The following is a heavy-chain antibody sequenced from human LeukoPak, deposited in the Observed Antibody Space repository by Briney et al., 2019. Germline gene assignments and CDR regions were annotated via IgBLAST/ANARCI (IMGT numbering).Heavy chain of an antibody. V-gene: IGHV3-21*01. CDR1: GFTFSSYS. D-gene: IGHD3-22*01. CDR3: CASNSYYYDSSGSDY. CDR2: ISSSSSYI. Sequence: GGSLRLSCAASGFTFSSYSMNWVRQAPGQGLEWVSSISSSSSYIYYADSVKGRFTISRDNAKNSLYLQMNSLRAEDTAVYYCCASNSYYYDSSGSDYWGQGTLVTVSS. J-gene: IGHJ4*02.